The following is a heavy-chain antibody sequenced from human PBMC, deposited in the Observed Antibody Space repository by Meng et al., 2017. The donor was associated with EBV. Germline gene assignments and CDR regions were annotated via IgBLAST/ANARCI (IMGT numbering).Heavy chain of an antibody. D-gene: IGHD2-21*01. CDR2: INVGVGYT. Sequence: QVQLWMSGAEVKKPGASVKVSCKASGYAFTSYILHWVRQAPGQRLEWMGWINVGVGYTKYSQKFQGRVTISSDTSATTGYMELSSLRSEDTAVYYCVRGPPVGVPGPGDYWGQGTLVTVSS. J-gene: IGHJ4*02. V-gene: IGHV1-3*01. CDR3: VRGPPVGVPGPGDY. CDR1: GYAFTSYI.